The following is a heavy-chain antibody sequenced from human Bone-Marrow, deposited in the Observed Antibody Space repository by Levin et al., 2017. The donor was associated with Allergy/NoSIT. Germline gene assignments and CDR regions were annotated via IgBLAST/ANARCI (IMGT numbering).Heavy chain of an antibody. CDR2: ISYDGSDK. V-gene: IGHV3-30*18. J-gene: IGHJ6*02. CDR1: RFSFSSYG. D-gene: IGHD3-9*01. CDR3: AKVAWLAHHDILAAYYGMDV. Sequence: GGSLRLSCEASRFSFSSYGMHWVRQAPGKGLEWVAVISYDGSDKYYADSVKGRFIISRDNPKNTLYLQLNSLRSEDTATYYCAKVAWLAHHDILAAYYGMDVWGQGTTVIVS.